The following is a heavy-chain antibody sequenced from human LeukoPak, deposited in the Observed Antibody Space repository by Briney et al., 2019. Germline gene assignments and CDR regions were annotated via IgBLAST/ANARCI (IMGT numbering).Heavy chain of an antibody. CDR3: ARERGYSYGSGYYYYGMDV. V-gene: IGHV4-4*07. J-gene: IGHJ6*02. D-gene: IGHD5-18*01. CDR2: IYTSGST. Sequence: SETLSLTCTVSGGSISSHYWSWIRQPAGKGLEWIGRIYTSGSTNHNPSLKSRVTMSVDTSKNQFSLKLSSVTAADTAVYYCARERGYSYGSGYYYYGMDVWGQGTTVTVSS. CDR1: GGSISSHY.